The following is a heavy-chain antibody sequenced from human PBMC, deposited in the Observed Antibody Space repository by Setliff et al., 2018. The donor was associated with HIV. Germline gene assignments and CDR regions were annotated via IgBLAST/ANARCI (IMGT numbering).Heavy chain of an antibody. CDR1: GGSISSHY. CDR3: ARSQWLPTRYYFDF. Sequence: SETLSLTCTVSGGSISSHYWSWIRQPPGKGLEWIGYIYYSGSTNYNPSLKSRVTISVDTSKNQFSLKLSSVTAADTAVYYCARSQWLPTRYYFDFWGQGTLVTVSS. V-gene: IGHV4-59*11. J-gene: IGHJ4*02. D-gene: IGHD6-19*01. CDR2: IYYSGST.